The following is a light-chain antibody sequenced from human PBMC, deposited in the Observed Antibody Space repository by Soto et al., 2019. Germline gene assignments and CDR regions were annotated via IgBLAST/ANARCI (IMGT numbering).Light chain of an antibody. V-gene: IGLV2-14*01. CDR1: SXXVGGYNY. CDR2: DVS. Sequence: QXVXTQPASVSGXXXXSXXXXXXGXSXXVGGYNYVSWYQQHPGKAPKLMIYDVSNRPSGVSNRFSGSKSGNTASLTISGLQAEDEADYYCSSYTSSSTPFFGTGTKLTVL. CDR3: SSYTSSSTPF. J-gene: IGLJ1*01.